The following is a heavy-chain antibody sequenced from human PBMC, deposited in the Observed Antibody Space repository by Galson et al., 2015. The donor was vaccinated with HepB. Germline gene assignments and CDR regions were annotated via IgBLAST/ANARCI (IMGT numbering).Heavy chain of an antibody. J-gene: IGHJ3*02. CDR1: GFIFSSYS. Sequence: SLRLSCAASGFIFSSYSMNWVRQAPGKGLEWVSSISSRSSYIYYADSVKGRFTISRDNAKNSLYLQMNSLRAEDTALYYCARKISPLRRDSDAFDIWGQGTMVTVSS. V-gene: IGHV3-21*01. CDR3: ARKISPLRRDSDAFDI. CDR2: ISSRSSYI. D-gene: IGHD3/OR15-3a*01.